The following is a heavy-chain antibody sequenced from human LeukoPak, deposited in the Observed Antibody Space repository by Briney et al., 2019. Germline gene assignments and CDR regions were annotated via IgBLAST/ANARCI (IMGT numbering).Heavy chain of an antibody. D-gene: IGHD5-18*01. CDR1: GFTFSSYG. CDR3: AKDLTAMVSVYGMDV. V-gene: IGHV3-30*18. Sequence: GGSLRLSCAASGFTFSSYGMHWVRQAPGKGLEWVAVISYDGSNKYYADSVKGRFTISRDNSKNTLYLQMNSLRAEDTAVYYCAKDLTAMVSVYGMDVWGQGTTVTVSS. J-gene: IGHJ6*02. CDR2: ISYDGSNK.